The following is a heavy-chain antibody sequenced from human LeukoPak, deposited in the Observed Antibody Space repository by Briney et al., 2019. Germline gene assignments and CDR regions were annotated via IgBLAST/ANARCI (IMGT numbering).Heavy chain of an antibody. CDR1: GYTFTGYY. Sequence: GASVKVSCKASGYTFTGYYMHWVRQAPGQGLEWMGWINPNTGGTNYAQKFQGRVTMTRDTSISTAYMELSRLRSDDTAVYYCARDLRTMITFGGVSVMGVGYFQHWGQGTLVTVSS. V-gene: IGHV1-2*02. CDR2: INPNTGGT. D-gene: IGHD3-16*02. J-gene: IGHJ1*01. CDR3: ARDLRTMITFGGVSVMGVGYFQH.